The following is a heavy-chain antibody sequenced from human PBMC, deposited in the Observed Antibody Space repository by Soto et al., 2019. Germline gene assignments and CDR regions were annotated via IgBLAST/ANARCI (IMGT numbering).Heavy chain of an antibody. V-gene: IGHV1-69*13. Sequence: ASVKVSCKASGGTFSSYAISWVRQAPGQGLEWMGGIIPIFGTANYAQKFQGRVTITADESTSTAYMELSSLRSEDTAVYYCARDRYSSSPESYYYYGMDVWGQGTTVTVS. CDR2: IIPIFGTA. D-gene: IGHD6-6*01. CDR1: GGTFSSYA. J-gene: IGHJ6*02. CDR3: ARDRYSSSPESYYYYGMDV.